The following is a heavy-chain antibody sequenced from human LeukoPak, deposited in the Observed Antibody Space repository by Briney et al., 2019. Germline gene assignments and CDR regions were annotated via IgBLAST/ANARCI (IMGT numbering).Heavy chain of an antibody. CDR2: INHSGST. Sequence: PSETLSLTCAVYGGSFSGYYWSWIRQPPGKGLEWIGEINHSGSTNYNPSLKSRVTISVDTSKNQFSLKLSSVTAADTAVYYCARPMTTVSYYYYYMDVWGKGTTVTVSS. CDR3: ARPMTTVSYYYYYMDV. D-gene: IGHD4-11*01. J-gene: IGHJ6*03. CDR1: GGSFSGYY. V-gene: IGHV4-34*01.